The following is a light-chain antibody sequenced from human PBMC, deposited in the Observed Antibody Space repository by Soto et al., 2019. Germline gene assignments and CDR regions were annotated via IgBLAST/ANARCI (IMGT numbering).Light chain of an antibody. V-gene: IGLV2-11*01. CDR2: DVT. CDR1: ISDVAGYNY. J-gene: IGLJ2*01. CDR3: SSYAGNNNLV. Sequence: QSALTQPRSVSGSPGQSVSISCTGTISDVAGYNYVSWYQHHPGKAPKLLISDVTKRPSWVPDRFSGSKSGNTASLTISELQAEAEADYYCSSYAGNNNLVFGGGTKVTVL.